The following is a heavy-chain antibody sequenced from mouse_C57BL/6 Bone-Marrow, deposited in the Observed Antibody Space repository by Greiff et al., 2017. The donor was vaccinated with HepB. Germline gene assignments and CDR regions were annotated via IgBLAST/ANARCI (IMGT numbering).Heavy chain of an antibody. CDR2: IRSKSNNYAT. D-gene: IGHD2-3*01. J-gene: IGHJ3*01. CDR1: GFSFNTYA. Sequence: EVQLVESGGGLVQPKGSLKLSCAASGFSFNTYAMNWVRQAPGKGLEWVARIRSKSNNYATYYADSVKDRFTISRDDSESMLYLQMNNLKTEDTAMYYCVGGYDGYYVWFAYWGQGTLVTVSA. V-gene: IGHV10-1*01. CDR3: VGGYDGYYVWFAY.